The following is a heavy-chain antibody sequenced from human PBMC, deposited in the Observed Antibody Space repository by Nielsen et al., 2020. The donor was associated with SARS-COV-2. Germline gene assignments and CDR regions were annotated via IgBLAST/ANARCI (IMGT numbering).Heavy chain of an antibody. CDR1: GGSISSYY. Sequence: SETLSLTCTVSGGSISSYYWSWIRQPPGKGLEWIGYIYHSGSTSYNPSLKSRVTISVDTSKNQFSLKLSSVTAADTAVYYCARGVLGDYYYYMDVWGKGTTVTVSS. CDR2: IYHSGST. V-gene: IGHV4-59*01. J-gene: IGHJ6*03. CDR3: ARGVLGDYYYYMDV.